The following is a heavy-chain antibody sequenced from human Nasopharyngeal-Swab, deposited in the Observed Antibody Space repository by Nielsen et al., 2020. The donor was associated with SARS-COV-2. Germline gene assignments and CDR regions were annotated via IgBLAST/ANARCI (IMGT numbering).Heavy chain of an antibody. D-gene: IGHD4-17*01. Sequence: WVRQAPGQGLEWMGRINPNSGGTNYAQKFQGRVTMTRDTSISTAYMKLSRLTSDDTAVYYCARRGDYGDYYFDYWGQGTLVTVSS. V-gene: IGHV1-2*06. J-gene: IGHJ4*02. CDR2: INPNSGGT. CDR3: ARRGDYGDYYFDY.